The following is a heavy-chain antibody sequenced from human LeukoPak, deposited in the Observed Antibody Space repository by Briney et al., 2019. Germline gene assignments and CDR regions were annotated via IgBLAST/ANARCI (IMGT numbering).Heavy chain of an antibody. D-gene: IGHD6-19*01. Sequence: ASVKVSCKASGHTFTSYGISWVRQAPGQGLEGMGWISAYNGNTNYAQKLQGRVTITTDTSTTTAYMELRSLRSDDTAVYYCARDPRGEAVAVDYYYGMDVWGQGTTVTVSS. CDR2: ISAYNGNT. J-gene: IGHJ6*02. V-gene: IGHV1-18*01. CDR3: ARDPRGEAVAVDYYYGMDV. CDR1: GHTFTSYG.